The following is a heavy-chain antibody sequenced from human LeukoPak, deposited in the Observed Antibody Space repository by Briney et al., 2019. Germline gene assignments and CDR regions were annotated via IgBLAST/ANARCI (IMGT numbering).Heavy chain of an antibody. D-gene: IGHD3-22*01. CDR2: ISSSSSTI. J-gene: IGHJ4*02. CDR3: AKFDVRYGYYDSSGYYAPFDY. Sequence: GGSLRLSCAASGFTFSSYSMNWVRQAPGKGLEWVSYISSSSSTIYYADSVKGRFTISRDNSKNTLYLQMNSLRAEDTAVYYCAKFDVRYGYYDSSGYYAPFDYWGQGTLVTVSS. CDR1: GFTFSSYS. V-gene: IGHV3-48*01.